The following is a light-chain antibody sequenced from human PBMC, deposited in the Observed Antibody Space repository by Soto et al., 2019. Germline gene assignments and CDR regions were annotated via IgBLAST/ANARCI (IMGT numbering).Light chain of an antibody. CDR3: QQYNNWPPTWT. J-gene: IGKJ1*01. CDR1: QNVFSN. V-gene: IGKV3-15*01. CDR2: GAS. Sequence: EIVMTQSPGTLSVSPGERATLSCRASQNVFSNVAWYQQRPGQPPRLLIYGASTRATGIPARFSGSGSGTEFTLTISSLQSEDFVVYFCQQYNNWPPTWTFGQGTKVDIK.